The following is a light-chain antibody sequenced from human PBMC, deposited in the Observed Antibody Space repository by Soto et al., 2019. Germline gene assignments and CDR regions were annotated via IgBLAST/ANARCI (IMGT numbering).Light chain of an antibody. V-gene: IGKV4-1*01. CDR3: QQYDSTPPT. J-gene: IGKJ1*01. CDR1: QSVLYSSNNKNY. CDR2: WAS. Sequence: DIVMTQSPDSLAVSLGERATINCKSRQSVLYSSNNKNYLAWYQQKPGQPPKLLIYWASTRESGVPDRFSGSGSGTDFTLTISSLQAEDVAVYYCQQYDSTPPTFGQGTKVEI.